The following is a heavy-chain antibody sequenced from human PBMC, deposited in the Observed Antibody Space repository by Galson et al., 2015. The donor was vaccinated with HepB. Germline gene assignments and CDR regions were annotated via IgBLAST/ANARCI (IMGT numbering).Heavy chain of an antibody. CDR2: IWFDGSNK. CDR3: ARSPSSSWGDGFDS. Sequence: SLRLSCAASGFTFSTYGMHWVRQAPGKGPEWVAVIWFDGSNKDCLDSVRGRFTISRDNSKNMLFLEMNSLRDEDTATYYCARSPSSSWGDGFDSWGQGTMVTVSS. D-gene: IGHD6-13*01. V-gene: IGHV3-33*01. J-gene: IGHJ3*02. CDR1: GFTFSTYG.